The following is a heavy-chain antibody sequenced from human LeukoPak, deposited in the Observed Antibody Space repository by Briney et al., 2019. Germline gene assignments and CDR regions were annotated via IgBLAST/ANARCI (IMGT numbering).Heavy chain of an antibody. CDR1: GGSFSGYF. J-gene: IGHJ4*02. D-gene: IGHD3-22*01. V-gene: IGHV4-34*01. Sequence: SETLSLTCVVYGGSFSGYFWSWIRQPPGKGLEWIGEITPSGSTNYIPSLTSRVSISIDTSKKKLSLRLTSVTAADSAVYYCASSFYYDSRDYWGQGTLVTVSS. CDR3: ASSFYYDSRDY. CDR2: ITPSGST.